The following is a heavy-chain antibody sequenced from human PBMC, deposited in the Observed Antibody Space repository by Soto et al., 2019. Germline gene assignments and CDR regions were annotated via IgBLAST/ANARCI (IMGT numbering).Heavy chain of an antibody. Sequence: GESLKISCKGSGYSFTSYWISWVRQMPGKGLEWMGRIDPSDSYTNYSPSFQGHVTISADKSISTAYLQWSSLKASDTAMYYCASPRYDFWSGPYYYGMDVWGQGTTVTV. J-gene: IGHJ6*02. CDR2: IDPSDSYT. CDR1: GYSFTSYW. D-gene: IGHD3-3*01. V-gene: IGHV5-10-1*01. CDR3: ASPRYDFWSGPYYYGMDV.